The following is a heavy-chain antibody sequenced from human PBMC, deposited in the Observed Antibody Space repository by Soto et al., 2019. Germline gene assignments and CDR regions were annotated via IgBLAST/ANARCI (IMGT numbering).Heavy chain of an antibody. CDR2: ISGSGGST. J-gene: IGHJ6*03. CDR1: GFTFSSYA. V-gene: IGHV3-23*01. Sequence: PGGSLRLSCAASGFTFSSYAMSWVRQAPGKGLEWVSAISGSGGSTYYADSVKGRFTISRDNSKNTLYLQMNSLRAEDTAVYYCSKYQNTYYYYYKDVWAKGTTVTGS. CDR3: SKYQNTYYYYYKDV.